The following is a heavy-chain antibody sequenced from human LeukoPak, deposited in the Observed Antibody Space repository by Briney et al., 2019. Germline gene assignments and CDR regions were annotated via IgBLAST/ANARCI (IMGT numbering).Heavy chain of an antibody. CDR2: ISGSGDST. J-gene: IGHJ4*02. V-gene: IGHV3-21*01. CDR1: RFTFSSYS. CDR3: TRGPMVRGVIIRRSKSGYFDY. D-gene: IGHD3-10*01. Sequence: GGSLRLSCAASRFTFSSYSMNWVRQAPGKGLEWVSGISGSGDSTKYADSVKGRFTISRDNAKNSLYLQMNSLRAEDTAIYYCTRGPMVRGVIIRRSKSGYFDYWGQGTLVTVSS.